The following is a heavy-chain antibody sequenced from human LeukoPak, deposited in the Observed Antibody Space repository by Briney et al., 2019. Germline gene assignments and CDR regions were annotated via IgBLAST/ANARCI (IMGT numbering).Heavy chain of an antibody. Sequence: GGSLRLSCAASGFTFSSYWMHWVRHAPGKGLVWVSRINSDGSSTSYADPVKGRFTISRDNAKNTLYLQMNSLRAEDTAVYYCARAYYDRKGDFDYWGQGTLVTVSS. D-gene: IGHD3-22*01. V-gene: IGHV3-74*01. J-gene: IGHJ4*02. CDR3: ARAYYDRKGDFDY. CDR2: INSDGSST. CDR1: GFTFSSYW.